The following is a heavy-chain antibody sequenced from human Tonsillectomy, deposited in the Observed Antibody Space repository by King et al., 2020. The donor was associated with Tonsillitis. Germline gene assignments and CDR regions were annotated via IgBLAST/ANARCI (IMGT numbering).Heavy chain of an antibody. Sequence: QLQESGPGLVKPSETLSLTCTVSGGSISSYYWSWIRQPPGKGLEWIGYIYYSGSTNDNPYLKSRVTISVDTSKNQFSLKLSSVTAADTAVYYCARRGDDGDYWFEPWGQGTLVTVSS. CDR1: GGSISSYY. CDR3: ARRGDDGDYWFEP. D-gene: IGHD4-17*01. V-gene: IGHV4-59*08. CDR2: IYYSGST. J-gene: IGHJ5*02.